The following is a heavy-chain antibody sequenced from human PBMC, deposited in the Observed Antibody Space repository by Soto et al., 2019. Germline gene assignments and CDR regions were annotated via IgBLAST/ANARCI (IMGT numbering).Heavy chain of an antibody. D-gene: IGHD7-27*01. Sequence: SETLSLTCTVSGASISTHSWSWIRQSAGRGLEWIGHMHTNGIANYIPSLKSRVTMSVDTANNQFFLSLKFVTAADTAVYFCAKDQSGAADIWGQGTMVTVSS. CDR3: AKDQSGAADI. CDR1: GASISTHS. CDR2: MHTNGIA. J-gene: IGHJ3*02. V-gene: IGHV4-4*07.